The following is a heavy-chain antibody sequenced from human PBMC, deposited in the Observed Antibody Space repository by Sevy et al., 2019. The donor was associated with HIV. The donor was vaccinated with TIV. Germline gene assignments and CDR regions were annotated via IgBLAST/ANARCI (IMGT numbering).Heavy chain of an antibody. CDR3: TRDRYTLVRGIIMTWFDP. Sequence: SETLSLTCTVSGGSISGYYWSWIRQSPGKGLEWIAYTHSNGNTNYNPSLKSRVTISIDTSKNQFSLKLSSVTAAATAVYYCTRDRYTLVRGIIMTWFDPWGQGTLVTVSS. V-gene: IGHV4-59*01. J-gene: IGHJ5*02. CDR1: GGSISGYY. CDR2: THSNGNT. D-gene: IGHD3-10*01.